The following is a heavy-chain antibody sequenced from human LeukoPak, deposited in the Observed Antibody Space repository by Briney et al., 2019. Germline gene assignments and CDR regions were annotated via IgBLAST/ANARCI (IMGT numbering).Heavy chain of an antibody. CDR2: ISSGYSYI. V-gene: IGHV3-21*04. Sequence: KSGGSLRLSCAASGFTVSSNYMSWVRQAPGKGLEWVSSISSGYSYIYYADSVKGRFTISRDNSKNTLYLQMNSLRGEDTAVYFCAKVEPLWGSYRPPWNWGQAPLV. CDR3: AKVEPLWGSYRPPWN. CDR1: GFTVSSNY. D-gene: IGHD3-16*02. J-gene: IGHJ1*01.